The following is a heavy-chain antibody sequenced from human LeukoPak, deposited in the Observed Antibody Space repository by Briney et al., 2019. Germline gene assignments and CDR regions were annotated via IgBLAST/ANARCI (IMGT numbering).Heavy chain of an antibody. CDR1: GGSISSSSYY. Sequence: SETLSLTCTVSGGSISSSSYYWGWIRQPPGKGLEWIGSIYYSGSTYYNPSLKSRVTISVDTSKNQFSLKLSSVTAADTAVYYCARRYCSSTSCPLNPWGQGTLVTVSS. CDR2: IYYSGST. D-gene: IGHD2-2*01. J-gene: IGHJ5*02. V-gene: IGHV4-39*01. CDR3: ARRYCSSTSCPLNP.